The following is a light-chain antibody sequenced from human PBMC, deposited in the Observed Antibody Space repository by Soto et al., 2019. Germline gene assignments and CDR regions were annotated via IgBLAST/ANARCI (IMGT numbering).Light chain of an antibody. CDR2: DAS. V-gene: IGKV3-15*01. CDR1: QRISRN. CDR3: QQYNNWPPWT. J-gene: IGKJ1*01. Sequence: EIVMTQSPATLSVSPWESATLSCRASQRISRNLAWYQQKPGQAPRLLLYDASTRATAIPARFSGSGSETEFTLTISSLQSEDSAVYYCQQYNNWPPWTFGQGTKVDIK.